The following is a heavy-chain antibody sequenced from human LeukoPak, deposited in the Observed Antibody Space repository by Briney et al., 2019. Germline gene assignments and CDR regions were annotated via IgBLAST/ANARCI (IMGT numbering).Heavy chain of an antibody. Sequence: GGSLILSCAASGFTFSTYAINWVRQAPGKGLEWVSAITGSGGSTYIADSVKGRLTISRDNSKNTLYLQMNSLRAEDTAVYYCAKATLGSCSGARCYPFDYWGQGTLVTVSS. CDR3: AKATLGSCSGARCYPFDY. CDR2: ITGSGGST. CDR1: GFTFSTYA. J-gene: IGHJ4*02. V-gene: IGHV3-23*01. D-gene: IGHD2-15*01.